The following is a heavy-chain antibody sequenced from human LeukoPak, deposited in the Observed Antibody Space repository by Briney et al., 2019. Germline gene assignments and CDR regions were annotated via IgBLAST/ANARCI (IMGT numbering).Heavy chain of an antibody. Sequence: GGSLRLSCAASGFTFSSYAMSWVRQAPGKGLEWVSAINGSGGSTYYADSVKGRFTISRDNSKNTLYLQMNSLRAEDTAVYYCAKFRYFDWLPDFDYWGQGTLVTVSS. V-gene: IGHV3-23*01. CDR3: AKFRYFDWLPDFDY. CDR1: GFTFSSYA. D-gene: IGHD3-9*01. CDR2: INGSGGST. J-gene: IGHJ4*02.